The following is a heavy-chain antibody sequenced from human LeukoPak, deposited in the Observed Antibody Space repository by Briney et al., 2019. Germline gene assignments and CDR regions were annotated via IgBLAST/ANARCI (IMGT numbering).Heavy chain of an antibody. CDR3: ARVRSGSFFDY. Sequence: ASVKVSCKASGYTFTGCYMHWVRQAPGQGLEWMGRINPNSGGTNYAQKFQGRVTMTRDTSISTAYMELNRLRSDDTAVYYCARVRSGSFFDYWGQGTLVTVSS. J-gene: IGHJ4*02. D-gene: IGHD1-26*01. CDR1: GYTFTGCY. CDR2: INPNSGGT. V-gene: IGHV1-2*06.